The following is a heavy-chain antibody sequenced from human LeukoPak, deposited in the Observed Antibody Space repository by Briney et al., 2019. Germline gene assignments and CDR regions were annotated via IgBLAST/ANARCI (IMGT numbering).Heavy chain of an antibody. V-gene: IGHV3-48*04. CDR3: ARGIEQQLDSLDY. J-gene: IGHJ4*02. Sequence: GGSLRLSCAASGFTFSSYSMNWVRQAPGKGLEWVSYISSSSSTIYYADSVKGRFTISRDNAKNSLYLQMNSLRAEDTAVYYCARGIEQQLDSLDYWGQGTLVTVSS. CDR1: GFTFSSYS. D-gene: IGHD6-13*01. CDR2: ISSSSSTI.